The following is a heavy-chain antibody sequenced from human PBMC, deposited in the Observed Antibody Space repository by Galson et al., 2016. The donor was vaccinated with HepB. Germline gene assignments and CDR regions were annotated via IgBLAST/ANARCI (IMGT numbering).Heavy chain of an antibody. J-gene: IGHJ6*02. CDR1: GFTFSTYA. V-gene: IGHV3-30*18. CDR3: AKDTGLGAKGGYYYYYGMDV. Sequence: SLRLSCAASGFTFSTYAMSWVRQAPGKGLEWVAVTSYDESNKYYADSVKGRFTISRDNSTNTLYLQMNSLRAEETAVYYCAKDTGLGAKGGYYYYYGMDVWGQGTTVTVSS. D-gene: IGHD4/OR15-4a*01. CDR2: TSYDESNK.